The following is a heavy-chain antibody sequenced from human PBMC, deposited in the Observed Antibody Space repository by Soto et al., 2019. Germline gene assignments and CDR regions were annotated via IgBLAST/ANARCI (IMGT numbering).Heavy chain of an antibody. J-gene: IGHJ4*02. V-gene: IGHV3-23*01. Sequence: PGGSLRLSCVASGFTFSTFSNYVMSWVRQAPGKGLEWVSGISGGGQNTYYAASVRGRFTISRDNSKSTAFLQISSLRPDDTATYYCAFRNYLDTNGFYYFYYFDYWGQGTMVTVSS. CDR3: AFRNYLDTNGFYYFYYFDY. CDR1: GFTFSTFSNYV. D-gene: IGHD3-22*01. CDR2: ISGGGQNT.